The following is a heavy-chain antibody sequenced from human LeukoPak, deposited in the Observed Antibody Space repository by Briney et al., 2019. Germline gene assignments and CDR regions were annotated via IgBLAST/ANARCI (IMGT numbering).Heavy chain of an antibody. Sequence: SDPLSLPCAIYGGSFRVWYWSWVRQSPGKGVEWIAEITHSGRTQYNPSLKSRVTISADTSKNQFSLRLTSVTAADTAVYYCAPIFGDSSDFASWGQGTLVTVSS. CDR3: APIFGDSSDFAS. CDR1: GGSFRVWY. CDR2: ITHSGRT. V-gene: IGHV4-34*01. D-gene: IGHD4-17*01. J-gene: IGHJ4*01.